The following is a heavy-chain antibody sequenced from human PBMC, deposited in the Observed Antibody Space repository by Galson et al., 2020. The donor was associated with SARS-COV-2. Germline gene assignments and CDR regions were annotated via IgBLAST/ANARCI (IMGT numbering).Heavy chain of an antibody. D-gene: IGHD3-10*01. CDR3: ARGYYGSGSYTLFDY. J-gene: IGHJ4*02. CDR2: INHSGST. Sequence: SETLSLTCAVYGGSFSGYYWSWIRQPPGKGLEWIGEINHSGSTNYNPSLKSRVTISVDTSKNQFSLKLSSVTAADTAVYYCARGYYGSGSYTLFDYWGQGTLVTVSS. CDR1: GGSFSGYY. V-gene: IGHV4-34*01.